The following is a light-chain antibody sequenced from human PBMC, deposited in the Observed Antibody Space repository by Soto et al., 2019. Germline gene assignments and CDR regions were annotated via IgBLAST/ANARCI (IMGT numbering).Light chain of an antibody. CDR1: HSXLHSTGYNY. CDR2: LGP. CDR3: MQALQTPIT. V-gene: IGKV2-28*01. J-gene: IGKJ5*01. Sequence: DIVMTQSPLSLPVTPGEPASISCSSSHSXLHSTGYNYLDWYLQKPGQSPQLLIYLGPNRASGVPDRSSGSGSGTDFTLKISRVEAEDVGVYYCMQALQTPITFGQGTRLEIK.